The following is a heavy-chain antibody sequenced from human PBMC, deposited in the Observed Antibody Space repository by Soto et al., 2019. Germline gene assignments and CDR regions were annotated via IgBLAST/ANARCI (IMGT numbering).Heavy chain of an antibody. D-gene: IGHD6-13*01. CDR3: AKGPSQPPHCFVP. CDR2: IGGGGVPT. J-gene: IGHJ5*02. V-gene: IGHV3-23*01. Sequence: EVPVLESGGGLVQPGGSLRLSCAASGFTFSNYAMSWVRQAPGKVLEWVSAIGGGGVPTYHADSVKGRFTISRDNSKNTLYVKMYRMRAEDTAVYYCAKGPSQPPHCFVPWGLGTLVIVSS. CDR1: GFTFSNYA.